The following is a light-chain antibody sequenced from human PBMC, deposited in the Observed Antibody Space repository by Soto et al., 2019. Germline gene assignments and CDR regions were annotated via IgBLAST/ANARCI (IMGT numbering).Light chain of an antibody. Sequence: EIVLTQSPATLSLSPGDRVTLSCRASQTVGRYLSWYQHSPGQGPRLLVYDASNRATGIPARFSGSGSETDFTITISSLEPEDFAVYYCQQSLQWPITFGQGTRLEIK. CDR3: QQSLQWPIT. CDR2: DAS. CDR1: QTVGRY. V-gene: IGKV3-11*01. J-gene: IGKJ5*01.